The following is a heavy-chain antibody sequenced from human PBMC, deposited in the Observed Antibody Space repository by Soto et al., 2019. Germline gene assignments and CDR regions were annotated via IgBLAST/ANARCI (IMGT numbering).Heavy chain of an antibody. Sequence: LSLTCTVSGGSLSSGSYCSTWTRQPPGKGLEWIGYIDNSETTNYNPSLKRRVTMLLDTSKNQFSLILTSVTAADTAVYYCPRDRILGGRDACGQGSTVT. V-gene: IGHV4-61*01. J-gene: IGHJ6*02. CDR3: PRDRILGGRDA. CDR1: GGSLSSGSYC. CDR2: IDNSETT. D-gene: IGHD3-3*02.